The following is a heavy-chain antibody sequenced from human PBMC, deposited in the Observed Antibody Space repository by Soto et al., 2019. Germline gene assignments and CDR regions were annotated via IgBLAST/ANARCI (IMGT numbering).Heavy chain of an antibody. V-gene: IGHV1-69*04. Sequence: GASVKLSCKASGGTFSSYRSSWVRQAPGQGLEWMGRIIPILGIANYAQKFQGRVTITADKSTSTAYMELISLRSEDTAVYYCARDRKLELRDYWGQGTLVTVSS. CDR1: GGTFSSYR. D-gene: IGHD1-7*01. CDR3: ARDRKLELRDY. J-gene: IGHJ4*02. CDR2: IIPILGIA.